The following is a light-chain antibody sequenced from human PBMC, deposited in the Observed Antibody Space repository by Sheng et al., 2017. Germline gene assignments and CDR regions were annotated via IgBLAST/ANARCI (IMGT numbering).Light chain of an antibody. CDR3: QQYTTWPIS. CDR2: GAS. CDR1: QSVSVN. V-gene: IGKV3-15*01. Sequence: EIVMTQSPATLSVSPGERATLSCRASQSVSVNLAWFQQNPGQAPRLLIYGASTRATGIPARFSGSGSGTEFTLTISSLQSEDFAVYYCQQYTTWPISFGQGTRLDIK. J-gene: IGKJ5*01.